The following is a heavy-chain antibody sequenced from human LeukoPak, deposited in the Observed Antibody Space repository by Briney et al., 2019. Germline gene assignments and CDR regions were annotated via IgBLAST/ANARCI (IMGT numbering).Heavy chain of an antibody. CDR3: ARGRVSSSTWYSTYYYYFYMGV. J-gene: IGHJ6*03. D-gene: IGHD1-1*01. V-gene: IGHV4-59*01. CDR2: VDHTGST. CDR1: DDSITMYY. Sequence: SETLSLTCSVSDDSITMYYRTWIRQPPGKGLEWVGYVDHTGSTNFNPSLNGRVSISRDTTKNLFSLRLRSVTAADTAVYFCARGRVSSSTWYSTYYYYFYMGVWGKGTTVTVSS.